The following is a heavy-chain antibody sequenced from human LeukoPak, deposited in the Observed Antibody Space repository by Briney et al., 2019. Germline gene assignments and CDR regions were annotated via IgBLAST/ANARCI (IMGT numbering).Heavy chain of an antibody. D-gene: IGHD6-19*01. CDR2: MNPKTGNT. Sequence: GASVKVSCKASGNSLISYDINWVRQATGQGLEWMAWMNPKTGNTGYAQRFQGRLTLTRNTSIGTAYMELSSLRSADTAVYYCAKGSGRAVAATGRDHFHYWGQGTLVTASS. V-gene: IGHV1-8*01. CDR3: AKGSGRAVAATGRDHFHY. J-gene: IGHJ4*02. CDR1: GNSLISYD.